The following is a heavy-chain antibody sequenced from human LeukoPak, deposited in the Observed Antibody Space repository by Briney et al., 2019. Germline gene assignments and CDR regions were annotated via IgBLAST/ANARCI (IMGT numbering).Heavy chain of an antibody. J-gene: IGHJ4*02. CDR3: ARDRGARFHSSSWLSLYYFDY. CDR2: IYHSGST. D-gene: IGHD6-13*01. V-gene: IGHV4-38-2*02. Sequence: PSETLSLTCAVSGYSISSGYYWGWMRQRPGQGLQWTRSIYHSGSTYYNPSLKSRVTISVDTSKNQFSLKLSYVTAADTAVYYCARDRGARFHSSSWLSLYYFDYWGQGTLVTVSS. CDR1: GYSISSGYY.